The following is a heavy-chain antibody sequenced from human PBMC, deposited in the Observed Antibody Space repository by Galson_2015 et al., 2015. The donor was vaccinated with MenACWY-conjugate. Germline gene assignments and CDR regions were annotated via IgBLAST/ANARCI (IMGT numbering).Heavy chain of an antibody. CDR3: ARVGDYYYDSSGGYGMDV. CDR1: GYTFTSYY. J-gene: IGHJ6*02. V-gene: IGHV1-46*01. D-gene: IGHD3-22*01. CDR2: INPSGGST. Sequence: SVKVSCKASGYTFTSYYMHWVRQAPGQGLEWMGIINPSGGSTSYAQKFQGRVTMTRDTSTSTVYMELSSLRSEDTAVYYCARVGDYYYDSSGGYGMDVWGQGTTVTVSS.